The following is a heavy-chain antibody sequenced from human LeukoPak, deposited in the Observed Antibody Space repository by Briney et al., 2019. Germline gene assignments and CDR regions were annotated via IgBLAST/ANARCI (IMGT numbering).Heavy chain of an antibody. CDR2: ISWNSGSI. V-gene: IGHV3-9*01. CDR3: AKVYSAGWYPGYFDY. D-gene: IGHD6-19*01. Sequence: GRSLRLSCAASGFTFDDYAMHWVRQAPGKGLEWVSGISWNSGSIGYADSVKGRFTISRDNAKNSLYLQMNSLRAEDTAVYYCAKVYSAGWYPGYFDYWGQGTLVTVSS. J-gene: IGHJ4*02. CDR1: GFTFDDYA.